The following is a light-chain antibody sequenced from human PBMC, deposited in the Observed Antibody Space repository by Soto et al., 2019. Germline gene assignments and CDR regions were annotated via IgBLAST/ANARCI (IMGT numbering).Light chain of an antibody. V-gene: IGKV3-11*01. Sequence: EIVLTQSPATLSLSPGERATLSCRASQSVSSYLAWYQQKPGQAPRLLIYDASNRATGIPARFSGRGSGTDFTLSISRLEPEDFAVYYCQQYNKWPLTFGQGTKVDI. J-gene: IGKJ1*01. CDR2: DAS. CDR1: QSVSSY. CDR3: QQYNKWPLT.